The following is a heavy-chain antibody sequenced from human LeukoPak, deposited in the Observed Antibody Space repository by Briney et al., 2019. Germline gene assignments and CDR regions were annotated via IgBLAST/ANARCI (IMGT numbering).Heavy chain of an antibody. CDR3: ARSPAGANYYLDV. D-gene: IGHD1-14*01. V-gene: IGHV3-21*01. CDR2: ISSSSSYI. CDR1: GFTFSSYS. Sequence: PGGSLRLSCAASGFTFSSYSMNWVRQAPGKGLEGVSSISSSSSYIYYADSVKGRLTISRDNAKNSLSLQMNSHRAEDTAVYYCARSPAGANYYLDVWGKGATVTISS. J-gene: IGHJ6*03.